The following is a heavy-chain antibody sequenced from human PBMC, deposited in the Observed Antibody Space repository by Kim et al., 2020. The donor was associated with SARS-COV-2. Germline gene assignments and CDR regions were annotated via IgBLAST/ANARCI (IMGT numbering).Heavy chain of an antibody. Sequence: ASVKVSCKASGYSFTGHYIHWVRQAPGQGLEWMGWINPNTGDTNYAQKFQGRVTLTRDTSISTANLELTRLTPDDTAVYYCARGLGSSGNYRPYYGMDVWGQGTTVTVSS. CDR3: ARGLGSSGNYRPYYGMDV. V-gene: IGHV1-2*02. CDR2: INPNTGDT. J-gene: IGHJ6*02. D-gene: IGHD3-22*01. CDR1: GYSFTGHY.